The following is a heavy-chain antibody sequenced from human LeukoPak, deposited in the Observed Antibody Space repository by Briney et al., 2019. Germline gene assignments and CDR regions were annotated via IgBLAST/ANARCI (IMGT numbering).Heavy chain of an antibody. CDR3: ARDHVVYPPAIDY. J-gene: IGHJ4*02. CDR2: IIPIFGTA. CDR1: GGTFSSYA. Sequence: SVKVSCKASGGTFSSYAISWVRQAPGQGLEWMGGIIPIFGTANYAQKFQGRVTMTTDTSTSTAYMELRSLRSDDTAVYYCARDHVVYPPAIDYWGQGTLVTVSS. V-gene: IGHV1-69*05. D-gene: IGHD2-8*02.